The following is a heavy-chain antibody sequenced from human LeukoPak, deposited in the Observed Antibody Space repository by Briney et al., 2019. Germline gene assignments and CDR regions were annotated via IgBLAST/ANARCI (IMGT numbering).Heavy chain of an antibody. CDR2: IKQDGSEK. V-gene: IGHV3-7*01. D-gene: IGHD5-12*01. CDR3: ARDGNVDIVATTIGDYFDY. CDR1: GFTFSSYW. Sequence: GGSLRLSCAASGFTFSSYWMSWVRQAPGKGLEWVANIKQDGSEKYYVDSVKGRFTISRDNAKNSLYLQMNSLRAEDTAVYYCARDGNVDIVATTIGDYFDYWGQGTLVTVSS. J-gene: IGHJ4*02.